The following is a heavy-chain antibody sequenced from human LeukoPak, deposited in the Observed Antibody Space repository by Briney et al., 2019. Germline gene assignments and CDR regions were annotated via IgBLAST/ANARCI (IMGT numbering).Heavy chain of an antibody. CDR1: GDSVSSNSA. CDR3: ARDSYDTFDI. D-gene: IGHD3-10*01. J-gene: IGHJ3*02. Sequence: SQTLSLTCVISGDSVSSNSAWNWVRQSPSRGLEWLGRTYYRSQWYYDYAISVKGRITISPDTSRNQFSLHLNSVTFEDTAVYYWARDSYDTFDIWGQGTMVTVSS. CDR2: TYYRSQWYY. V-gene: IGHV6-1*01.